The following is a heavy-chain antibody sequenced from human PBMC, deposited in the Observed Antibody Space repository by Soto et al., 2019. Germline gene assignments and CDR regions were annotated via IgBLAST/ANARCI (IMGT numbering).Heavy chain of an antibody. Sequence: QITLKESGPTLVKPTQTLTLTCTFSGFSLSTSAVGVGWIRQPPGKALEGLALIYGDDNNRYSPSLKSRLTIPKDTSKNQVVFTMTNMDPVDTAKYFCAHRRDYGRMDVWGQGTTVTVSS. J-gene: IGHJ6*02. CDR1: GFSLSTSAVG. V-gene: IGHV2-5*02. D-gene: IGHD3-16*01. CDR3: AHRRDYGRMDV. CDR2: IYGDDNN.